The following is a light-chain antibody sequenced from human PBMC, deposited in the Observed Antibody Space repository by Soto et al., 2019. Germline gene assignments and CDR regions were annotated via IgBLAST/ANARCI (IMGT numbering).Light chain of an antibody. CDR2: DVS. CDR3: SSYTITSTYV. Sequence: LAQPASVSGPPGQSITISCTGTSSDVGGYHYVSWYQHHPGKAPKLMIYDVSNRPSGVSNRFSGSKSGNTASLTISGLQAEDEADYYCSSYTITSTYVFGTGTKVTVL. J-gene: IGLJ1*01. CDR1: SSDVGGYHY. V-gene: IGLV2-14*03.